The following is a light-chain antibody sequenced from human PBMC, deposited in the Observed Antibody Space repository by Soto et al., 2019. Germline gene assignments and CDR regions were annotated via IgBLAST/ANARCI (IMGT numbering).Light chain of an antibody. CDR1: QSVLYSSNNKNY. J-gene: IGKJ2*01. CDR3: QQYYSTPYT. V-gene: IGKV4-1*01. CDR2: WAS. Sequence: DIVMTQSPDSLAECLSERATINCKSSQSVLYSSNNKNYLAWYQQKPGQPPKLLIYWASTRESGVPDRFSGSGSGTDFTLTISSLQAEDVAVYYCQQYYSTPYTFGQGTKLEIK.